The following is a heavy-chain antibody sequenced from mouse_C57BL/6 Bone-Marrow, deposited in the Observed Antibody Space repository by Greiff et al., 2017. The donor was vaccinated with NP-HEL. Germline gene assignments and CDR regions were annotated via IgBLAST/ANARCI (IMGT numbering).Heavy chain of an antibody. D-gene: IGHD2-3*01. CDR1: GYTFTSYW. V-gene: IGHV1-69*01. CDR2: IDPSDSYT. J-gene: IGHJ4*01. CDR3: ARESGDGYYDYYAMDF. Sequence: QVQLQQPGAELVMPGASVKLSCKASGYTFTSYWMHWVKQRPGQGLEWIGEIDPSDSYTNHNQKFKGKSTLTVDKSSSTAYMQLSSLTSEDSAVYYCARESGDGYYDYYAMDFWGQGTSVTVSS.